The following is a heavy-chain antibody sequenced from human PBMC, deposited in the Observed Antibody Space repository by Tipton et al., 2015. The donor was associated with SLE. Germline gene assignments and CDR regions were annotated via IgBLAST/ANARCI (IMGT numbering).Heavy chain of an antibody. CDR1: GGSISSSSYY. D-gene: IGHD3-22*01. J-gene: IGHJ3*02. CDR2: IYYSGST. V-gene: IGHV4-39*02. Sequence: TLSLTCTVSGGSISSSSYYWGWIRQPPGKGLEWIGSIYYSGSTYYNPSLKSRVTISVDTSKNQFSLKLSSVTAADTAVYYCARDTYYYDSSGYEAFDIWGQGTMVTVSS. CDR3: ARDTYYYDSSGYEAFDI.